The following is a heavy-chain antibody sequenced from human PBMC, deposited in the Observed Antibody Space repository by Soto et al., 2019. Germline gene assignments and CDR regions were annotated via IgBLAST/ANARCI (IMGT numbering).Heavy chain of an antibody. CDR2: ISRSHSAI. D-gene: IGHD5-12*01. CDR3: ATEGTNGYIPYHIET. V-gene: IGHV3-48*02. CDR1: GFSLSNSG. J-gene: IGHJ5*02. Sequence: LRLSCSASGFSLSNSGMFWVRQAPGKGLEWISYISRSHSAIYYADSVKGRFTMSRDNAKNSLFLQMNSLRDEDRAVYYCATEGTNGYIPYHIETWGQVVQVTVSS.